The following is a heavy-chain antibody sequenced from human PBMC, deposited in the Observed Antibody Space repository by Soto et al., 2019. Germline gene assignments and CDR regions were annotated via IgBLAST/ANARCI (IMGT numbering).Heavy chain of an antibody. CDR3: ARRVVVLTSDWFDP. CDR1: GYTFVNYD. J-gene: IGHJ5*02. D-gene: IGHD2-15*01. CDR2: ISVYNGNT. Sequence: QVQLVQSGAEVKKPGASVKVSCKASGYTFVNYDISWVRQAPGQGLEWMGWISVYNGNTNYAQKVQGRATMTTDTSTSTAYMELRSLRSDDTAVYYCARRVVVLTSDWFDPWGQGTLVTVSS. V-gene: IGHV1-18*01.